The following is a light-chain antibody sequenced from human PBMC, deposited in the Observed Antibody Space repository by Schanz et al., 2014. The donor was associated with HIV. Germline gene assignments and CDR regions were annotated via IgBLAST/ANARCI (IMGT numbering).Light chain of an antibody. CDR2: EVN. CDR3: VSYTGTNNPV. Sequence: QSALTQPPSASGSPGQSVTISCTGTTSDIGGYNYVSWYQQHPDKAPQLLIYEVNMRPSGVPDRFSGSKSSNTASLTVSGLQAEDEADYYCVSYTGTNNPVFGGGTKLTVL. V-gene: IGLV2-8*01. J-gene: IGLJ2*01. CDR1: TSDIGGYNY.